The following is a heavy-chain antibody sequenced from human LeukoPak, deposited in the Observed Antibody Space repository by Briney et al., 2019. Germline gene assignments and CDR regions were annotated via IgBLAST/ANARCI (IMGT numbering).Heavy chain of an antibody. CDR3: ARATIAAAAGAFDI. Sequence: SETLSLTCAVYGGSFSGYYWSWIRQPPGKGLEWIGEINHSGSTNCNPSLKSRVTISVDTSKNQFSLKLSSVTAADTAVYYCARATIAAAAGAFDIWGQGTVVTVSS. D-gene: IGHD6-13*01. CDR1: GGSFSGYY. J-gene: IGHJ3*02. V-gene: IGHV4-34*01. CDR2: INHSGST.